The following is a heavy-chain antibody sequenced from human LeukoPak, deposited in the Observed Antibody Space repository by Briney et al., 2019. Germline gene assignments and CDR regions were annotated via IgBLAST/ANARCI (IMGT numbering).Heavy chain of an antibody. V-gene: IGHV3-23*01. J-gene: IGHJ6*02. Sequence: GGSLRLSCAASGFTLRTYAMSWVRQAPGKGLERVSAISGSGGSTYYTDSVKGRFTISRDNSKNTLYLQMNSLRAEDTAVYYCAKVSGGGLYYDGMDVWGQGTTVTVSS. CDR1: GFTLRTYA. CDR3: AKVSGGGLYYDGMDV. CDR2: ISGSGGST. D-gene: IGHD1-14*01.